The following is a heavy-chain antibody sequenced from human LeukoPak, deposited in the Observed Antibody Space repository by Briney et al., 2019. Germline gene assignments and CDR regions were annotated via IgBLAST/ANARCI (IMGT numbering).Heavy chain of an antibody. J-gene: IGHJ4*02. V-gene: IGHV3-23*01. Sequence: GGSLRLSCAASGFTFSSYAMNWDRQAPGKGREWVSAISGSGGNTYYADSVKGRFTISRDTSKNTLYLKMNSLRAEDTAIYYCAKGVLPTGFDYWGQGTLVTVSS. CDR3: AKGVLPTGFDY. CDR2: ISGSGGNT. D-gene: IGHD3-10*01. CDR1: GFTFSSYA.